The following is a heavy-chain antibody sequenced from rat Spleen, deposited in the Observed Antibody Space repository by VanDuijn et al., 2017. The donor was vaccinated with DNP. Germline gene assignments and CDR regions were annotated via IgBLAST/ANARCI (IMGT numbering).Heavy chain of an antibody. V-gene: IGHV3-3*01. CDR1: GYSITSSYR. CDR3: ARWSFGYNYFDY. CDR2: INSAGST. Sequence: EVQLQESGPGLVKPSQSLSLTCSVTGYSITSSYRWNWIRKFPGNKLEWMGYINSAGSTNYNPSLKSRISITRDTSKNQFFLQVNSVTTEDTATYYCARWSFGYNYFDYWGQGVMVTVSS. D-gene: IGHD1-4*01. J-gene: IGHJ2*01.